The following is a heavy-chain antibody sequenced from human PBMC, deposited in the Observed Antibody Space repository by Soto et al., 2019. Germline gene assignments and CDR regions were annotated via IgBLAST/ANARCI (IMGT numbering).Heavy chain of an antibody. CDR1: GFTVSSNY. J-gene: IGHJ3*02. CDR2: IYSGGST. D-gene: IGHD3-10*01. V-gene: IGHV3-53*04. CDR3: ARGADAYYYGSGSYNDAFDI. Sequence: EVQLVESGGGLVQPGGSLRLSCAASGFTVSSNYMSWVRQAPGKGLEWVSVIYSGGSTYYEDSVKGRFTISRHNSKNTLDLQMNSLRAEDTAVYYCARGADAYYYGSGSYNDAFDIWGQGTMVTVSS.